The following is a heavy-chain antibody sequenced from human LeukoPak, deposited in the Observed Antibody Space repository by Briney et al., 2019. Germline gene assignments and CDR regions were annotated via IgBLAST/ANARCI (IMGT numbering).Heavy chain of an antibody. CDR3: AKDHAFGGVIVSAFDI. CDR1: GFTFSSYA. V-gene: IGHV3-23*01. Sequence: PGRSLRLSCAASGFTFSSYAMSWVRQAPGKGLEWVSAISGSGGSTYYADSVKGRFTISRDNSKNTLYLQMNSLRAEDTAVYYCAKDHAFGGVIVSAFDIWGRGTMVTVSS. D-gene: IGHD3-16*02. CDR2: ISGSGGST. J-gene: IGHJ3*02.